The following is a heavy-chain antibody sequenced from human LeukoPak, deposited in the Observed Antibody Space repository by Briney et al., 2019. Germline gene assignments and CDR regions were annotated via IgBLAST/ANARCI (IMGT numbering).Heavy chain of an antibody. CDR1: GFTFSSYA. D-gene: IGHD1-26*01. CDR3: AKAHSGSYSFDY. V-gene: IGHV3-23*01. CDR2: ISGSGGST. J-gene: IGHJ4*02. Sequence: GGSLRLSCAASGFTFSSYAMSWVRQAPGKGLKWVSAISGSGGSTYYADSVKGRFTISRDNSKNTLYLQMNSLRAEDTAVYYCAKAHSGSYSFDYWGRGTLVTVSS.